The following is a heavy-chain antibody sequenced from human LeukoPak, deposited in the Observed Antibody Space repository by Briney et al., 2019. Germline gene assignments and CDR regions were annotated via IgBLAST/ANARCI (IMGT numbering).Heavy chain of an antibody. Sequence: PSETLSLTCTVAGVSISGYYWRWSRRPAGGGLEWIGRMYVSGTIQYNPSLKSRVTMSVDTSNNQFSLKLSSVTAADTAVYYCARDQSPNWNYDYFDSWGQGTLVTVSS. D-gene: IGHD1-7*01. CDR3: ARDQSPNWNYDYFDS. CDR2: MYVSGTI. CDR1: GVSISGYY. J-gene: IGHJ4*02. V-gene: IGHV4-4*07.